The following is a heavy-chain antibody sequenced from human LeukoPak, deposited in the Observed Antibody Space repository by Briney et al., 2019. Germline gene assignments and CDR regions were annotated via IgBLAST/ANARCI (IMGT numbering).Heavy chain of an antibody. CDR1: GGSFSGYY. CDR2: INHSGST. CDR3: ARVRVGSSSSGLIDY. Sequence: SETLSLTCAVYGGSFSGYYWSWIRQPPGKGLEWIGEINHSGSTNYNPSLKSRVTVSVDKSKNQFSLKLSSVTAADTAVYYCARVRVGSSSSGLIDYWGQGTLVTVSS. J-gene: IGHJ4*02. V-gene: IGHV4-34*01. D-gene: IGHD6-6*01.